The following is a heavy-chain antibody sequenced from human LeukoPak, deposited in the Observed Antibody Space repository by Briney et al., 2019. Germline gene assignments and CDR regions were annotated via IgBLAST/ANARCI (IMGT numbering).Heavy chain of an antibody. V-gene: IGHV3-15*07. CDR1: GFTFSSYH. D-gene: IGHD4-17*01. J-gene: IGHJ4*02. CDR2: IKSKNNGRTT. CDR3: MTLYVDYAR. Sequence: GGSLRLSCAASGFTFSSYHMNWVRQAPGKGLEWVGRIKSKNNGRTTDYAAPVNGRFSISRDDSKNTLYLQMSSLKTEDTGVYYCMTLYVDYARWGQGTLVTVSS.